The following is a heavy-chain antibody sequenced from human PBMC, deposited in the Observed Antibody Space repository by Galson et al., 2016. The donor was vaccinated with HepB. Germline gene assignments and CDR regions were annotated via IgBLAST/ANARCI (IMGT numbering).Heavy chain of an antibody. J-gene: IGHJ4*02. Sequence: SLRLSCAASRFTFSYYGMHWVRQAPGKGLEWVAVIWYDETDKYYAESIKGRFTISRDNSKNTLYLQMNNLRVEDTAAYYCARDGERYCRVTNCHSRFYHFDYWGQGTLVTVSS. V-gene: IGHV3-33*01. CDR3: ARDGERYCRVTNCHSRFYHFDY. CDR1: RFTFSYYG. D-gene: IGHD2-15*01. CDR2: IWYDETDK.